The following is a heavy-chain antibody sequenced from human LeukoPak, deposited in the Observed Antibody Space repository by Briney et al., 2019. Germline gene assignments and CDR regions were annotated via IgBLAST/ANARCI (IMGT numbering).Heavy chain of an antibody. V-gene: IGHV4-34*01. CDR3: ARLRDSSGWPFDY. J-gene: IGHJ4*02. Sequence: SETLSLTCAVYGGSFRGYYWSWIRQPPGKGLEWIGEINHSGSTNYNPSLKSRVTISVYTAKNQFSLKMSFLTAADTAVYYCARLRDSSGWPFDYCGQGTLVTVPS. D-gene: IGHD6-19*01. CDR1: GGSFRGYY. CDR2: INHSGST.